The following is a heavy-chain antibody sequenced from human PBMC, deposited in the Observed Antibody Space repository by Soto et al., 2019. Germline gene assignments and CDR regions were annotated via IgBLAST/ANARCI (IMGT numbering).Heavy chain of an antibody. V-gene: IGHV3-30*18. CDR3: AKGGYSYGPYYYGMDV. CDR2: ISYDGSNK. CDR1: GFTFSSYG. Sequence: PGGSLRLSCAASGFTFSSYGMHWVRQAPGKGLEWVAVISYDGSNKYYADSVKGRFTISRDNSKNTLYLQMNSLRAEDTAVYYCAKGGYSYGPYYYGMDVWGQGTTVTVS. D-gene: IGHD5-18*01. J-gene: IGHJ6*02.